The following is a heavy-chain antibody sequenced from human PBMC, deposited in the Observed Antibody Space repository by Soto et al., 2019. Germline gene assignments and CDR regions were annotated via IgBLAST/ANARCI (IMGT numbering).Heavy chain of an antibody. V-gene: IGHV1-69*06. CDR2: FIPIFGTA. J-gene: IGHJ3*02. CDR3: ARDLREGVAGTVYDAFDI. CDR1: GGTFSSYA. Sequence: VASVKVSCKASGGTFSSYAISWVRQAPGQGLEWMGGFIPIFGTANYAQKFQGRVTITADKSTSTAYMELSSLRSEDTAVYYWARDLREGVAGTVYDAFDIWGQGTMDSVS. D-gene: IGHD6-19*01.